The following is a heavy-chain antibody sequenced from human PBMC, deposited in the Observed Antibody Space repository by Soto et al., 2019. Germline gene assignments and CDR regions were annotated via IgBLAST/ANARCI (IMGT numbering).Heavy chain of an antibody. CDR2: INAGNGNT. J-gene: IGHJ4*02. CDR1: GYSFTSDA. Sequence: ASVKVSCKASGYSFTSDAIHWMRQAPGQRLEWMGWINAGNGNTKYSQKFQGRVTITRDTSASTAYMELSSLRSEDTAVYYCARAGGWPAAFHYWGQGTLVTVSS. V-gene: IGHV1-3*01. CDR3: ARAGGWPAAFHY. D-gene: IGHD2-15*01.